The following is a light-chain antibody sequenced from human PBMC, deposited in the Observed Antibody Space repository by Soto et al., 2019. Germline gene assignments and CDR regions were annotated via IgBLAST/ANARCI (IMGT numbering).Light chain of an antibody. J-gene: IGKJ1*01. CDR1: QSVSSN. Sequence: EIVMTQSPATLSVSPGERATLSCRASQSVSSNLAWYQQKPGRAPRLLIYGASTRATGIPARFSGSGSGTEFTLTISSLQSEDFAVYYCQQYNVWPPWTFGQGTKVDIK. CDR3: QQYNVWPPWT. V-gene: IGKV3-15*01. CDR2: GAS.